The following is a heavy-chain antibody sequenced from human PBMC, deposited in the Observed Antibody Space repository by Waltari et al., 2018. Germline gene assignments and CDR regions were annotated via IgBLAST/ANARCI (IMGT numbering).Heavy chain of an antibody. V-gene: IGHV3-21*01. Sequence: EVQLVESGGGLVKPGGSMRLSCAASGFTFSRYSMNWVRQAPGKGLEWVSSISSSSSYIYYADSVKGRFTISRDNAKNSLYLQMNSLRAEDTAVYYCASIKSRFVDYWGQGTLVTVSS. J-gene: IGHJ4*02. D-gene: IGHD1-20*01. CDR3: ASIKSRFVDY. CDR2: ISSSSSYI. CDR1: GFTFSRYS.